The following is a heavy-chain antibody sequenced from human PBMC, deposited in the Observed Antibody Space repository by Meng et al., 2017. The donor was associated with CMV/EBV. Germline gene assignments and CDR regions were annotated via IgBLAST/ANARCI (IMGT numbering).Heavy chain of an antibody. CDR2: IYYSGST. V-gene: IGHV4-39*01. CDR1: GGSISSSSYY. D-gene: IGHD4-17*01. CDR3: ARAYGQYYYYYYGMDV. Sequence: SETLSLTCTVSGGSISSSSYYWGGIRQPPGMGLEWFGSIYYSGSTYYNPSLKSRVTISVDTSKNQFSLKLSSVTAADTAVYYCARAYGQYYYYYYGMDVWGQGTTVTVSS. J-gene: IGHJ6*02.